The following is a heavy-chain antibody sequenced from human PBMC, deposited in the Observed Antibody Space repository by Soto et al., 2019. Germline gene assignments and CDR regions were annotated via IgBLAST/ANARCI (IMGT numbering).Heavy chain of an antibody. CDR2: ISAYKDNT. D-gene: IGHD3-10*01. J-gene: IGHJ6*02. Sequence: QIQLVQSGAEVKKAGASVKVSCKASGYTFTNYGISWVRQALGQGLEWMGWISAYKDNTNYPQKFQGRVTLTTDTSTRTAYMERRSLTSDDTALYYCAREGYYYGSWSYSPRRYYGMDVWGQGTTVTVFS. CDR1: GYTFTNYG. V-gene: IGHV1-18*01. CDR3: AREGYYYGSWSYSPRRYYGMDV.